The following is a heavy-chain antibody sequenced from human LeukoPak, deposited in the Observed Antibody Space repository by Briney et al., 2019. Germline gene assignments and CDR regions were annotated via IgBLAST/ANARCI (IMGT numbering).Heavy chain of an antibody. CDR3: AKDNYDYGDYDGGDY. J-gene: IGHJ4*02. CDR1: GFTFSTYG. Sequence: GGSLRLSCAASGFTFSTYGMHWVRQAPGKGLEWVAFIRYDGSKYYANSVKGRFTISRDNSKNTLYLQMNSLRADDTAVYYCAKDNYDYGDYDGGDYWGQGTLVTVSS. D-gene: IGHD4-17*01. V-gene: IGHV3-30*02. CDR2: IRYDGSK.